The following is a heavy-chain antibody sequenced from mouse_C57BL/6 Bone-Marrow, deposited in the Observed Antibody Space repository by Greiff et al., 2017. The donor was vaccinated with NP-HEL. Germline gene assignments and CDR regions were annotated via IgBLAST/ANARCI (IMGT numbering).Heavy chain of an antibody. V-gene: IGHV1-81*01. CDR3: ARERKVYYSNYFFYFDY. CDR2: IYPRSGNT. Sequence: QVQLKQSGAELARPGASVKLSCKASGYTFTSYGISWVKQRTGQGLEWIGEIYPRSGNTYYNEKFKGKATLTADKSSSTAYMELRSLTSEDSAVYFCARERKVYYSNYFFYFDYWGQGTTLTVSS. CDR1: GYTFTSYG. D-gene: IGHD2-5*01. J-gene: IGHJ2*01.